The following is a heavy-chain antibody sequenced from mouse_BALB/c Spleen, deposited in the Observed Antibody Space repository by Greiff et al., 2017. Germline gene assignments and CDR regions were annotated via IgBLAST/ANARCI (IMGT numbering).Heavy chain of an antibody. CDR2: ISSGSSTI. Sequence: EVKLMESGGGLVQPGGSRKLSCAASGFTFSSFGMHWVRQAPEKGLEWVAYISSGSSTIYYADTVKGRFTISRDNPKNTLFLQMTSLRSEDTAMYYCASGRGNYGWYFDVWGAGTTVTVSS. CDR1: GFTFSSFG. CDR3: ASGRGNYGWYFDV. J-gene: IGHJ1*01. V-gene: IGHV5-17*02. D-gene: IGHD2-1*01.